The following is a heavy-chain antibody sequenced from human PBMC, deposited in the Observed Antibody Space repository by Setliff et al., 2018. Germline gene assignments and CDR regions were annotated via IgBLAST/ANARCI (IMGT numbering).Heavy chain of an antibody. Sequence: SETLSLTCTVSGGSISSSSYYWGWIRQPPGKGLEWIGSIYYSGSTYYNPSLKSRVTISVDTSKNQFSLKLSSVTAADTAVYYCARDRYPLQFLSWFDPWGQGTLVTVSS. CDR1: GGSISSSSYY. CDR2: IYYSGST. J-gene: IGHJ5*02. D-gene: IGHD3-3*01. V-gene: IGHV4-39*07. CDR3: ARDRYPLQFLSWFDP.